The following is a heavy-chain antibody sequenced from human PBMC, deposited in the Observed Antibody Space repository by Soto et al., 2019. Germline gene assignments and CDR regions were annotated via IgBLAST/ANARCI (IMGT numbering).Heavy chain of an antibody. J-gene: IGHJ4*02. D-gene: IGHD2-2*01. CDR1: GFAFKNYG. V-gene: IGHV3-21*01. CDR2: ISKSDYT. Sequence: GGPLRLACTVSGFAFKNYGINWVRQAPGKGLEWVSSISKSDYTYYSDSVTGRFTISRDNAKNSVSLQMNTLRVEDTAVYYCAREDSIIIPAVSDFWGQGTLVTVSS. CDR3: AREDSIIIPAVSDF.